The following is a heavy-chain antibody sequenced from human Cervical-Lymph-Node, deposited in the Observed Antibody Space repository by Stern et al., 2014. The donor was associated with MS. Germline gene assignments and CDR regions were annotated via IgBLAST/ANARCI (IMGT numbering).Heavy chain of an antibody. CDR1: GLTFSTYS. V-gene: IGHV3-48*01. CDR2: MSGGGGTI. J-gene: IGHJ4*02. CDR3: ASDLVGTIGWFVFDN. D-gene: IGHD6-19*01. Sequence: EVQLVESGGTLVQPGGSLRLSCAASGLTFSTYSMNWVRQPPGKGLEWVAYMSGGGGTIFYADSVRGRFTISRDNAKNSLFLQMDSLRVEDTAIYYCASDLVGTIGWFVFDNWGQGTLVTVSS.